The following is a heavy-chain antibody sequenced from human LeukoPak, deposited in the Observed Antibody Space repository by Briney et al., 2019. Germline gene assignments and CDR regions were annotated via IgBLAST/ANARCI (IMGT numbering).Heavy chain of an antibody. CDR2: IKQDGSEK. D-gene: IGHD1-26*01. CDR3: ATLDHGSYYEYY. Sequence: GGSLRLSCAASGFTFSSYWMSWVRQAPGKGLEWVANIKQDGSEKYYVDSVKGRFTISRDNSKNTLYLQMNSLRAEDTAVYYCATLDHGSYYEYYWGQGTLVTVSS. CDR1: GFTFSSYW. J-gene: IGHJ4*02. V-gene: IGHV3-7*03.